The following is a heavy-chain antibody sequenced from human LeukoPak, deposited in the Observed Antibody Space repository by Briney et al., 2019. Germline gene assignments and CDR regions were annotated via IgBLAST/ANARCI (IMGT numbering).Heavy chain of an antibody. Sequence: GGSLRLSCAASGFIISDYYMSWIRQAPGKGLEWLSYSSTSGSTISYADSVKGRFTISRDNAKNSLYLQMNSLRAEDTAVYYCARESYYYGSGAYDPWGQGTLVTVSS. CDR2: SSTSGSTI. V-gene: IGHV3-11*01. CDR1: GFIISDYY. CDR3: ARESYYYGSGAYDP. D-gene: IGHD3-10*01. J-gene: IGHJ5*02.